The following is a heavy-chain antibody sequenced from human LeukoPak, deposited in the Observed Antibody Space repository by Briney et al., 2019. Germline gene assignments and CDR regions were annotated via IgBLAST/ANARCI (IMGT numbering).Heavy chain of an antibody. J-gene: IGHJ4*02. CDR2: IYYSGST. CDR1: DYW. CDR3: ARAPSIQYYFDY. D-gene: IGHD6-6*01. V-gene: IGHV4-30-4*08. Sequence: DYWMYWVRQAPGKGLEWIGYIYYSGSTYYNPSLKSRVTISVDTSKNQFSLKLSSVTAADTAVYYCARAPSIQYYFDYWGQGTLVTVSS.